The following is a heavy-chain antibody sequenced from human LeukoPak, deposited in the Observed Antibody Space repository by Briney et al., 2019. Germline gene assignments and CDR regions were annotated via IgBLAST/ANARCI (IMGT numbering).Heavy chain of an antibody. V-gene: IGHV4-59*01. J-gene: IGHJ6*03. Sequence: SETLSLTCTVSGGSISSYYWSWIRQPPGKGLEWVVDIYYSGCTNYNPALKSRVTISVDTSKNQFSLKLTSVTPADTAVYYCARGRGSSGSYEYYHYMDVWGKGTTVTISS. CDR3: ARGRGSSGSYEYYHYMDV. CDR1: GGSISSYY. D-gene: IGHD1-26*01. CDR2: IYYSGCT.